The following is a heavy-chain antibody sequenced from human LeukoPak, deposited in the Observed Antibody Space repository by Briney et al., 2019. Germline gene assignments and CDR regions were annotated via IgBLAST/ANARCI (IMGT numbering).Heavy chain of an antibody. J-gene: IGHJ5*02. CDR3: ARHDSWAGWFDP. Sequence: GGSLRLSCAASGFTVSDNYMSWVRQAPGKGLEWVSVIYSGGTTYSADSVKGRFTISRDNSKNTLYLQMNSLRAEDTAVYYCARHDSWAGWFDPWGQGSLVTVSS. CDR1: GFTVSDNY. V-gene: IGHV3-53*01. D-gene: IGHD3-22*01. CDR2: IYSGGTT.